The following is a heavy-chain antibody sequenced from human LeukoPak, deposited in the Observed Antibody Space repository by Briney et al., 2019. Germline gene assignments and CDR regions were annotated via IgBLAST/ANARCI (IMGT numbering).Heavy chain of an antibody. Sequence: SETLSLTCTVSGGSISSYYWSWIRQPPGKGLEWIGYIYYSGSTNYNPSLKSRVTISVDTSKNQFSLKLSSVTAADTAVYYCARSGYCSSTSCWGYFDYWGQGTLVTVSS. CDR1: GGSISSYY. CDR3: ARSGYCSSTSCWGYFDY. CDR2: IYYSGST. D-gene: IGHD2-2*01. J-gene: IGHJ4*02. V-gene: IGHV4-59*08.